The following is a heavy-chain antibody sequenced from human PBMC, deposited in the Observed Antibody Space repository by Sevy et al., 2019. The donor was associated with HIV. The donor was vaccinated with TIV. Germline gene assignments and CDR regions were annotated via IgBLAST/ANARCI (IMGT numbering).Heavy chain of an antibody. Sequence: ASVKVSCKASGYTFTSYGISWVRQAPGQGLEWMGWISAYNGNTNYAQKLQGRVTMTTDTSTSTAYMELRSLRSDDTAVYYCARGRSGQQQLVQTEYFQHWGQRTLVTVSS. V-gene: IGHV1-18*01. D-gene: IGHD6-13*01. CDR1: GYTFTSYG. CDR3: ARGRSGQQQLVQTEYFQH. CDR2: ISAYNGNT. J-gene: IGHJ1*01.